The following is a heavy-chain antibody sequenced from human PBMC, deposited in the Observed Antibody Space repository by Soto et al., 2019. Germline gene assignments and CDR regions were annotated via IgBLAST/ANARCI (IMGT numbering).Heavy chain of an antibody. CDR1: GYTFTSYY. CDR3: SRDGKSPGYYYYYMDV. J-gene: IGHJ6*03. V-gene: IGHV1-46*03. Sequence: QVQLVQSGAEVKKPGASVKVSCKASGYTFTSYYMHWVRQVPGQGLEWMGIINPSGGSTSYAQKFQGRVTMTRDTSTSTVYMELSSLRSEDTAIYYCSRDGKSPGYYYYYMDVWGKGTTVTVSS. D-gene: IGHD1-26*01. CDR2: INPSGGST.